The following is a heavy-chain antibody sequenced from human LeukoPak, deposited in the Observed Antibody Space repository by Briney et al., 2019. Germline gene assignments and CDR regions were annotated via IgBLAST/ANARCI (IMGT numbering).Heavy chain of an antibody. CDR3: GRLGGDYGGNIDY. Sequence: GGSLRLSWAASGFTFSGSAMHWARQASGKGLEWVGRIRSKPNSYATAYGASVKGRFTISRDGSEITAYLEMDSLKTEDTAVYYCGRLGGDYGGNIDYWGQGILVTVS. D-gene: IGHD4-23*01. CDR2: IRSKPNSYAT. V-gene: IGHV3-73*01. CDR1: GFTFSGSA. J-gene: IGHJ4*02.